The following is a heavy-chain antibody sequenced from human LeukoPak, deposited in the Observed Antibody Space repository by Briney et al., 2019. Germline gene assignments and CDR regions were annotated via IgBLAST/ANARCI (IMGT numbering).Heavy chain of an antibody. D-gene: IGHD2-2*01. CDR1: GGTFSSYA. V-gene: IGHV1-69*13. Sequence: SVTVSCKASGGTFSSYAISWVRQAPGQGLEWMGGIIPIFGTASYAQKFQGRVTITADESTSTAYMELSSLRSEDTAVYYCARDLRSGSTGGYYYMDVWGKGTTVTVSS. CDR2: IIPIFGTA. CDR3: ARDLRSGSTGGYYYMDV. J-gene: IGHJ6*03.